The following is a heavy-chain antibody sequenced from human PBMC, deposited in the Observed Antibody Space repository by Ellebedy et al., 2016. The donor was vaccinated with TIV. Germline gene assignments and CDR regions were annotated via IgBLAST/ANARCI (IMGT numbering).Heavy chain of an antibody. CDR2: ISNNGGST. CDR1: GLTFSNYA. V-gene: IGHV3-64D*09. J-gene: IGHJ4*02. Sequence: PGGSLRLSCSASGLTFSNYAMHWVRQAPGKGLEYVSAISNNGGSTYYADSVKGRSTISRDNSKNTLYLQMSSLRAEDTAVYYCVPRMTVAFEYWGQGTLVTGSS. CDR3: VPRMTVAFEY. D-gene: IGHD4-23*01.